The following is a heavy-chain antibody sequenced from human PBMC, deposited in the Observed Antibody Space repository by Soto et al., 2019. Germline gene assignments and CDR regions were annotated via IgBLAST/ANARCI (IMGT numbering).Heavy chain of an antibody. Sequence: QVQLVQSGAEVKKPGSSVQVSCKASGGTFSRYTITWVRQAPGQGLEWMGGITPMFGTPNYAQKFQGRVTITADESTSTAYMELSRLRSEDTAMYYCARDGTLYDSSAYYYLYWGQGTLVTVSS. CDR2: ITPMFGTP. CDR3: ARDGTLYDSSAYYYLY. J-gene: IGHJ4*02. D-gene: IGHD3-22*01. V-gene: IGHV1-69*01. CDR1: GGTFSRYT.